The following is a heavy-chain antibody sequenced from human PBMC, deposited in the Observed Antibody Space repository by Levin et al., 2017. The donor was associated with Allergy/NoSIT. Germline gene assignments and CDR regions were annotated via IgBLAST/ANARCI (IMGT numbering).Heavy chain of an antibody. V-gene: IGHV4-34*01. D-gene: IGHD2-15*01. Sequence: SETLSLTCAVYGGSFSGYYWSWIRQPPGKGLEWIGEINHSGSTNYNPSLKSRVTISVDTSKNQFSLKLSSVTAADTAVYYCARGLGYCSGGSCYGFSYWGQGTLVTVSS. CDR3: ARGLGYCSGGSCYGFSY. CDR1: GGSFSGYY. CDR2: INHSGST. J-gene: IGHJ4*02.